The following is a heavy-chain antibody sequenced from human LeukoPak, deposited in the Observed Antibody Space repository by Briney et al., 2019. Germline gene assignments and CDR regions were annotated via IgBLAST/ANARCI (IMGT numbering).Heavy chain of an antibody. CDR3: ARGRWELSDC. J-gene: IGHJ4*02. Sequence: ASVKVSCKASGYTFTSYDINWVRQATGQGLEWMGIINPSGGSTSYAQKFQGRVTMTRDTSTSTVYMELSSLRSEDTAVYYCARGRWELSDCWGQGTLVTVSS. CDR2: INPSGGST. D-gene: IGHD1-26*01. V-gene: IGHV1-46*01. CDR1: GYTFTSYD.